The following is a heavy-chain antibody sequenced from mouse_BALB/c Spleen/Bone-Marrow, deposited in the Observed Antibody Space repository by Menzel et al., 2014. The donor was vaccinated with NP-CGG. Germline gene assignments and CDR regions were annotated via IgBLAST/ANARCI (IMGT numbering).Heavy chain of an antibody. Sequence: VQLQQSGAGLVKPGAPVKLSCKASGYTFTSYWMHWVKQRPGQGLEWIGEINPSNGRTNYNEKFKSKATLTVDKSSSTAYMQLSSLTSEDSAVYYCARASWLLRYYYAMDYWGQGTSVTVSS. CDR3: ARASWLLRYYYAMDY. CDR1: GYTFTSYW. V-gene: IGHV1S81*02. CDR2: INPSNGRT. D-gene: IGHD2-3*01. J-gene: IGHJ4*01.